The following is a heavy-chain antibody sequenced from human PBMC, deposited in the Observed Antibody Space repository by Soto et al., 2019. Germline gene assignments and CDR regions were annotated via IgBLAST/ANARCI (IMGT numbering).Heavy chain of an antibody. V-gene: IGHV3-23*01. D-gene: IGHD3-22*01. CDR2: ISGSGGST. J-gene: IGHJ3*02. CDR3: VLRRYYYDSSGYYHDAFDI. Sequence: LRLSCAASGFTFSSYAMSWVRQAPGKGLEWVSAISGSGGSTYYADSVKGRFTISRDNSKNTLYLQMNSLRAEDTAVYYCVLRRYYYDSSGYYHDAFDIWGQGTMVTVSS. CDR1: GFTFSSYA.